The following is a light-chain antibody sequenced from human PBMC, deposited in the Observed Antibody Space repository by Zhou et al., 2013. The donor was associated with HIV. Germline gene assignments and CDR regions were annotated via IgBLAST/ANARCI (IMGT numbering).Light chain of an antibody. CDR2: DAS. Sequence: EVVLTQSPTTLSLSPGERATLSCRASQSVSNYLAWYQQKPGQAPRLLIYDASNRATGIPARFSGSGSGTDFTLTISSLEPEDFALYYCQQYGSSLPTFGQGTKVEIK. V-gene: IGKV3-11*01. CDR3: QQYGSSLPT. CDR1: QSVSNY. J-gene: IGKJ1*01.